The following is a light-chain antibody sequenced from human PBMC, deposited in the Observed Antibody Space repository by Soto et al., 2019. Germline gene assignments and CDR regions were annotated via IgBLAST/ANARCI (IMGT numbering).Light chain of an antibody. J-gene: IGKJ4*01. CDR1: RSVQYRSNNKNY. Sequence: DIVMTQSPDSLTVSLGERATINCKSSRSVQYRSNNKNYLAWYQHKPGQSPSLLFYWASTRESGVPDRFSGSGSGTDFTLTISSLQAEDVAVYYCQQYYSTPFTFGGGTKVDIK. V-gene: IGKV4-1*01. CDR2: WAS. CDR3: QQYYSTPFT.